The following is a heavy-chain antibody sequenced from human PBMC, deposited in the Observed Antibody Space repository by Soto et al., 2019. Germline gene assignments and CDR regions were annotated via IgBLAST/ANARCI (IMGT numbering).Heavy chain of an antibody. CDR3: ARPPSGSYSYNWFDP. J-gene: IGHJ5*02. Sequence: QVQLVESGGGVVQPGRSLRLSCAASGFTFSSYAMHWVRRAPGKGLEWVAVISYDGSNKYYADSVKGRFTISRDNSKNTLYLQMNSLRAEDTAVYYCARPPSGSYSYNWFDPWGQGTLVTVSS. CDR1: GFTFSSYA. D-gene: IGHD1-26*01. CDR2: ISYDGSNK. V-gene: IGHV3-30-3*01.